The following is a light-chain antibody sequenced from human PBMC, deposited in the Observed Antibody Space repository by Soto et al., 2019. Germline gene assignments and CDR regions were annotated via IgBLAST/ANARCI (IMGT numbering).Light chain of an antibody. CDR2: DAS. CDR3: QQRSKWPLT. V-gene: IGKV3-11*01. Sequence: EIVLTQSPATLSLSPGDGATLSCRASQPITNLLAGYQQRSGQPPRLLISDASDRAPGVPARFSGSGSGTDFTLPIPRLEPEDFAVYYCQQRSKWPLTFGGGTRV. J-gene: IGKJ4*01. CDR1: QPITNL.